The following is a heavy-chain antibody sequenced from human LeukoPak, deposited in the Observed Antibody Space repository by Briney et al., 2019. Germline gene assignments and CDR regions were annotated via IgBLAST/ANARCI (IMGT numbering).Heavy chain of an antibody. Sequence: QPGGSLRLSCAASGFTFSSYSMNWVRQAPGKGLEWVSYISSSSSTIYYADSVKGRFTISRDNAKNSLYLQMNSLRAEDTAVYYCAKGPWGYCSSSTCYYFDYWGQGTLVTVSS. V-gene: IGHV3-48*01. D-gene: IGHD2-2*01. J-gene: IGHJ4*02. CDR2: ISSSSSTI. CDR1: GFTFSSYS. CDR3: AKGPWGYCSSSTCYYFDY.